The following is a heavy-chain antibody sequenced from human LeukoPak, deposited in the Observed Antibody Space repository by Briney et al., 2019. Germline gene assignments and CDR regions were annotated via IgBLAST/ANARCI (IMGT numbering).Heavy chain of an antibody. Sequence: ASVKVSCKASGDTFTSYGISWIRQAPGQGLEWMGWINPNSGGTNYAQKFQGRVTMTRDTSISTAYMELSRLRSDDTAVYYCARENKDGSGIGDYWGQGTLVTVSS. V-gene: IGHV1-2*02. CDR1: GDTFTSYG. J-gene: IGHJ4*02. CDR3: ARENKDGSGIGDY. CDR2: INPNSGGT. D-gene: IGHD3-10*01.